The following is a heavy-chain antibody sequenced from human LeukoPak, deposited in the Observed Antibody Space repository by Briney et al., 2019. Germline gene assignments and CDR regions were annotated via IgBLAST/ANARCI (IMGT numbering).Heavy chain of an antibody. CDR2: IKPDGGDK. CDR3: ARLKGTTSVFDY. Sequence: PGGSLRLSCVASGFTFSRHWMTWVRQAPGKGLEWLANIKPDGGDKFYLDSVKGRFTMPRDNDWNTLYLQMDSLRADDTAVYYCARLKGTTSVFDYWGQGTLVTVSS. J-gene: IGHJ4*02. D-gene: IGHD4-17*01. CDR1: GFTFSRHW. V-gene: IGHV3-7*03.